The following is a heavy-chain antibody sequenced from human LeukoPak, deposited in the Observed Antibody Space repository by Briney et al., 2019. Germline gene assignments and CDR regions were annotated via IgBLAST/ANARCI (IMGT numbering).Heavy chain of an antibody. D-gene: IGHD5-24*01. CDR3: AREAEITRFDY. CDR2: IYYSGNT. Sequence: PSETLSLTCTVSGGSISSSSYYWGWIRQPPGKGLEWIGSIYYSGNTYYNPSLKSRVTISVDTSKNQFSLKLSSVTPEDTAVYYCAREAEITRFDYWGQGTLVTVSS. J-gene: IGHJ4*02. V-gene: IGHV4-39*07. CDR1: GGSISSSSYY.